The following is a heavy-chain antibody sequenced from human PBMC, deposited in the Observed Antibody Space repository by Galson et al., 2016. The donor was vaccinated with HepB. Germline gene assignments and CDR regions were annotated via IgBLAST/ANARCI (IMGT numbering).Heavy chain of an antibody. CDR1: GFTFSTNA. CDR3: ANQHTTGWYSCLTH. Sequence: SLRLSCAASGFTFSTNAMNWVRQAPGKGLEWVSGISDSGSSTSYADSVKGRFTISRDNSKNTLYLQMNSLRAEDTAIYYCANQHTTGWYSCLTHWGRGTLVTVSS. CDR2: ISDSGSST. J-gene: IGHJ4*02. D-gene: IGHD6-19*01. V-gene: IGHV3-23*01.